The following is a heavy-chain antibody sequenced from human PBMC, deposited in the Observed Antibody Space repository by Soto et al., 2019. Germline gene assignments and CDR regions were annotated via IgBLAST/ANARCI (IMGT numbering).Heavy chain of an antibody. V-gene: IGHV3-21*01. CDR2: ISSSSNYI. J-gene: IGHJ4*02. CDR1: GFTFSSYS. CDR3: ARDPGYCSSTSCYVYFNY. Sequence: GGSLRLSCAASGFTFSSYSMNWVRQAPGKGLEWVSSISSSSNYIYYADSVKGRFTISRDNAKNSLYLQMNSLRAEDTAVYYCARDPGYCSSTSCYVYFNYWGQGTLVTVSS. D-gene: IGHD2-2*01.